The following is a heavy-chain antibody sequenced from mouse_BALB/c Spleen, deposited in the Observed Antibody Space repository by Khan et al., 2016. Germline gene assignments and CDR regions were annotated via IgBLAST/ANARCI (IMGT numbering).Heavy chain of an antibody. D-gene: IGHD2-14*01. CDR3: AIFYVQDYYRYDGSWFAY. CDR1: GFTFSSFG. J-gene: IGHJ3*01. V-gene: IGHV5-17*02. Sequence: EVELVESGGGLVQPGGSRKLSCAASGFTFSSFGMHWVRQAPEKGLEWVAYISSGSRTIYYADTVKGRFTISRDNPKNTLFLQMTSLRSEDTAMXYCAIFYVQDYYRYDGSWFAYWGQGTLVTVSA. CDR2: ISSGSRTI.